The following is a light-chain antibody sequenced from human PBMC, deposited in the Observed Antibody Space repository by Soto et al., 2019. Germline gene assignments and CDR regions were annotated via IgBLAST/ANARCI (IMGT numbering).Light chain of an antibody. V-gene: IGKV3-15*01. J-gene: IGKJ2*01. CDR2: AAS. Sequence: PGGRVTLSCEASETISADLAWYHHRPGQAPRLLIYAASNRAPGVPARFSGSGSGTDFTLAIANLQPEDFGLYYCQHYHNFPRTFGQGTKLEIK. CDR1: ETISAD. CDR3: QHYHNFPRT.